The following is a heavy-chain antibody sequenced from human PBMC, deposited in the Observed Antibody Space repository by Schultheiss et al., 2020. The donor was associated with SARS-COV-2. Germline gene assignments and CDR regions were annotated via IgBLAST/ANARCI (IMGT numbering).Heavy chain of an antibody. CDR1: GFTFSSYG. D-gene: IGHD1-1*01. V-gene: IGHV3-30*03. J-gene: IGHJ4*02. CDR2: ISYDGSNK. Sequence: GESLKISCVVSGFTFSSYGMHWVRQAPGKGLEWVAVISYDGSNKYYADSVKGRFTISRDNSKNTLYLQMNSLRAEDTAVYYCARGYNWNDSSFDYWGQGTLVTVSS. CDR3: ARGYNWNDSSFDY.